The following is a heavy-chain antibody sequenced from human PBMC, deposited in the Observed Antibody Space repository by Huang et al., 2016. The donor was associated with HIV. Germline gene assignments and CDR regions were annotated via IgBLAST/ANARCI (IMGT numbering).Heavy chain of an antibody. CDR2: ISYGGKTK. Sequence: QVQLVESGGGVVQPGRSLRISCAASGFTFSSYGIHLVRQATGKGLEGGAVISYGGKTKYYADSVKGRFSISRDNSKTTVYLQLNSLRVEDTAVYYCAKGGSAAAVLDFWGQGTLVTVSS. CDR1: GFTFSSYG. V-gene: IGHV3-30*18. J-gene: IGHJ4*02. CDR3: AKGGSAAAVLDF. D-gene: IGHD6-13*01.